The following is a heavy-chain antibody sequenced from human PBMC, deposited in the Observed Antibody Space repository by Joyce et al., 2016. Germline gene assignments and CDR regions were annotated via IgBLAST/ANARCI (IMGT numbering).Heavy chain of an antibody. V-gene: IGHV5-10-1*01. CDR3: ARPRYCSGGSCLNWFDP. D-gene: IGHD2-15*01. CDR1: GYSFTSYW. Sequence: DVQLVQSGAEVKKPGESLRISCQGSGYSFTSYWINWVRQMPGKGLEWMGRIDPSDSYTNYSPSFQGHVTISADKSISTAYLQWSSLKASDTAMYYCARPRYCSGGSCLNWFDPWGQGTLVTVSS. CDR2: IDPSDSYT. J-gene: IGHJ5*02.